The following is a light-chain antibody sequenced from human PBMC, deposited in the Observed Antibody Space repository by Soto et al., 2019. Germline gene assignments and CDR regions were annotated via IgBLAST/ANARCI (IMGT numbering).Light chain of an antibody. CDR1: QSISSW. V-gene: IGKV1-5*01. Sequence: DIQLTQYPSTLSTSVGDRATITCRASQSISSWLAWYQQKPGKAPKLLIYDASSLESGVPSRFSGSGSGTEFTLTISSLQPDDFAIYYCQQYNSYPSTFGQGTKVDIK. J-gene: IGKJ1*01. CDR2: DAS. CDR3: QQYNSYPST.